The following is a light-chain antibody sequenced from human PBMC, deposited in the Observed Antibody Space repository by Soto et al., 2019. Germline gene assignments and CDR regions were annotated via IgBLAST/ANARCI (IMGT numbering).Light chain of an antibody. J-gene: IGKJ1*01. CDR3: QQSAGT. CDR1: QSVSSN. Sequence: EVVMTQSPATLSVSPGERATLSCRASQSVSSNLAWYQQKPGQAPRLLIYGASTRATGIPARFSGSGSGTDFTLTISSLQSEDFAVYYCQQSAGTFGQGTKVEIK. V-gene: IGKV3-15*01. CDR2: GAS.